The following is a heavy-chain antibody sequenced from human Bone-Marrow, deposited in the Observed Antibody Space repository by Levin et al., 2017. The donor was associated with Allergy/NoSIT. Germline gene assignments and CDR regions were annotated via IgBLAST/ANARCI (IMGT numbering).Heavy chain of an antibody. J-gene: IGHJ6*02. CDR1: GYTFTSYD. CDR2: MNPNSGNT. CDR3: ARVGTMIVVVPRPNYDYYGMDV. V-gene: IGHV1-8*01. Sequence: ASVKVSCKASGYTFTSYDINWVRQATGQGLEWMGWMNPNSGNTGYAQKFQGRVTMTRNTSISTAYMELSSLRSEDTAVYYCARVGTMIVVVPRPNYDYYGMDVWGQGTTVTVSS. D-gene: IGHD3-22*01.